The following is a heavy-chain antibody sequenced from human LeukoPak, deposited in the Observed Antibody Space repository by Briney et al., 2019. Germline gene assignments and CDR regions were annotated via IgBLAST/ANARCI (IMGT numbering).Heavy chain of an antibody. Sequence: PGGSLRLSCAASGFTFNTYAMSWVRQAPGKGLEWVSGIGGSGSSTYYAESVKGRFTISRDNSKNTLYLQMNSLRAEDTAAYYCAKAVDDYFFADWGQGRLVTVSS. CDR1: GFTFNTYA. J-gene: IGHJ4*02. V-gene: IGHV3-23*01. CDR2: IGGSGSST. CDR3: AKAVDDYFFAD. D-gene: IGHD2/OR15-2a*01.